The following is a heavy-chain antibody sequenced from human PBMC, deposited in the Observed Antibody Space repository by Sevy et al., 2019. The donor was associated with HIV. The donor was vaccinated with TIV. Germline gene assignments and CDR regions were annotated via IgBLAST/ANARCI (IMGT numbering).Heavy chain of an antibody. J-gene: IGHJ3*02. V-gene: IGHV4-31*03. Sequence: SETLSLTCTVSGGSLSSGGYYWSWIRQHRGKGLEWIGYIYYSASTQYNPSLKSRVTISIDTSQNHFSLKLISVTAADTAGYYCARGSREQWLRAFDIWGQRTMVTVSS. D-gene: IGHD6-19*01. CDR2: IYYSAST. CDR1: GGSLSSGGYY. CDR3: ARGSREQWLRAFDI.